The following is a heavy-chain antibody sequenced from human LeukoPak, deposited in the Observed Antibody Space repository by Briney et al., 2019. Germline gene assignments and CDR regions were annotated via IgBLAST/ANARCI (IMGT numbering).Heavy chain of an antibody. CDR3: ARGHHYYDSSAYYY. CDR2: INSDGSTT. Sequence: PGGSLRLSCAASGFTFSSYWMHWVRQAPGKGLVWVSRINSDGSTTSYAASVKGRFTISRDTAKNTLYLQMNSLRAEDTAVYCCARGHHYYDSSAYYYWGQGTLVTVSS. J-gene: IGHJ4*02. V-gene: IGHV3-74*01. CDR1: GFTFSSYW. D-gene: IGHD3-22*01.